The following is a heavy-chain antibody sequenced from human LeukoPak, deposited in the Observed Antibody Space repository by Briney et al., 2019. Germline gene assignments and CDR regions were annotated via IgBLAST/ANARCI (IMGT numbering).Heavy chain of an antibody. CDR1: GGSFSGYY. Sequence: SETPSLTCAVYGGSFSGYYWSWIRQPPGKGLEWIGEINHSGSTNYNPSLKSRVTISVDTSKNQFSLKLSSVTAADTAVYYCARVTMIRDYYYMDVWGKGTTVTVSS. CDR2: INHSGST. J-gene: IGHJ6*03. CDR3: ARVTMIRDYYYMDV. V-gene: IGHV4-34*01. D-gene: IGHD3-22*01.